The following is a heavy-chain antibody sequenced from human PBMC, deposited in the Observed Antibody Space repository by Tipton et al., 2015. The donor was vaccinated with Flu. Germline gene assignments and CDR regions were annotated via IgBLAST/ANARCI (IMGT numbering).Heavy chain of an antibody. CDR2: VFRTGTI. CDR1: GDSISSRYY. J-gene: IGHJ5*02. CDR3: ARRTFSNYVSEPKNWFAV. D-gene: IGHD4-11*01. Sequence: TLSLTCTISGDSISSRYYWAWIRQPRGKGLEWIGNVFRTGTIYYNPSLKSRVTMSVDTSNNQFSLKVFSVTAADTAVYFCARRTFSNYVSEPKNWFAVWGQGTLVTVSS. V-gene: IGHV4-38-2*02.